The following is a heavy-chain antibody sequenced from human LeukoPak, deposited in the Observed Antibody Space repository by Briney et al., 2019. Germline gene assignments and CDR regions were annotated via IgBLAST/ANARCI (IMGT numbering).Heavy chain of an antibody. J-gene: IGHJ3*02. D-gene: IGHD3-22*01. V-gene: IGHV1-24*01. Sequence: VASVKVSCKVSGYTLTELSMHWVRQAPGKGLEWMGGFDPEDGETIYAQKFQGRVTMTEDTSTDTAYMELSSLRSEDTAVYYCATVYYDSSGYYFIIAFDIWGQGTMVTVSS. CDR2: FDPEDGET. CDR3: ATVYYDSSGYYFIIAFDI. CDR1: GYTLTELS.